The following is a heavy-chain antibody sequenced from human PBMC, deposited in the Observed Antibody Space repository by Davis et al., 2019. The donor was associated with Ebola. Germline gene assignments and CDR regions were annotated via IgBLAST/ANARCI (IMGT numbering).Heavy chain of an antibody. CDR3: AKEGCSSTTCSLDY. J-gene: IGHJ4*02. CDR2: INQDGTKE. CDR1: GFTFRNYW. Sequence: GESLKISCAVSGFTFRNYWMSWVRQAPGKGLEWVANINQDGTKEYYVDSVEGRFTISRDNAKNSLSLQMNSLRAEDTAVYYCAKEGCSSTTCSLDYWGQGTLVTVSS. D-gene: IGHD2-2*01. V-gene: IGHV3-7*03.